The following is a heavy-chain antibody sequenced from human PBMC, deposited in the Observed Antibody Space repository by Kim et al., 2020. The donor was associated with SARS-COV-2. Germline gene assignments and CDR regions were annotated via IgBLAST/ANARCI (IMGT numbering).Heavy chain of an antibody. CDR3: ARGYSSGWGVTC. CDR2: ISSRGSTI. J-gene: IGHJ4*01. D-gene: IGHD6-19*01. CDR1: GFTFSSYE. Sequence: GGSLRLSCAASGFTFSSYEMNWVRQAPGKGLEWVSYISSRGSTIYYADSVKGRFTISRDNAKNSLYLQMNSLRAEDTAIYYCARGYSSGWGVTCWGHGPLVTVSS. V-gene: IGHV3-48*03.